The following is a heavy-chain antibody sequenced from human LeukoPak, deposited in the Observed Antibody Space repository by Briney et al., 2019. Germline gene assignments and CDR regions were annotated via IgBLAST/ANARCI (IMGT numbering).Heavy chain of an antibody. D-gene: IGHD6-13*01. CDR3: ARERQQLGYYYGMDV. V-gene: IGHV3-48*03. CDR1: GFTFSSYE. CDR2: ISSSGSTI. Sequence: GGSLRFSCAASGFTFSSYEMNWVRQAPGKGLEWVSYISSSGSTIYYADSVKGRFTISRDNAKNSLYLQMNSLRAEDTAVYYCARERQQLGYYYGMDVWGQGTTVTVSS. J-gene: IGHJ6*02.